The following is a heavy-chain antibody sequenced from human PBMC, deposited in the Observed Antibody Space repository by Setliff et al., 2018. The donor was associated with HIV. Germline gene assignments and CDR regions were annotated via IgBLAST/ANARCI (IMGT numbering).Heavy chain of an antibody. Sequence: SLRLSCAAFGFTFSSYEMNWVRQAPGKGLEWVSYISSSGSTIYYADSVKGRFTISRDNSKNTLYLQMDSLRTEDTAVYYCASSYPNYNYGNYDFWSGYYHDDAFDIWGQGTMVTVSS. J-gene: IGHJ3*02. CDR1: GFTFSSYE. CDR3: ASSYPNYNYGNYDFWSGYYHDDAFDI. V-gene: IGHV3-48*03. CDR2: ISSSGSTI. D-gene: IGHD3-3*01.